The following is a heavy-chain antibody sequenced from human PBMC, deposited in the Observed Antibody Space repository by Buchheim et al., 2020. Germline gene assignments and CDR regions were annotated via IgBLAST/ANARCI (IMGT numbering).Heavy chain of an antibody. CDR1: GYTFTSYG. J-gene: IGHJ6*02. CDR3: ARYPLGLGTKSYDFWSGYHNVYYYYYGMDV. Sequence: QVQLVQSGAEVKKPGASVKVSCKASGYTFTSYGISWVRQAPGQGLEWMGWISAYNGNTNYAQKLQGRVTMTTDTSTSTAYMELRSLRSDDTAVYYCARYPLGLGTKSYDFWSGYHNVYYYYYGMDVWGQGTT. V-gene: IGHV1-18*01. CDR2: ISAYNGNT. D-gene: IGHD3-3*01.